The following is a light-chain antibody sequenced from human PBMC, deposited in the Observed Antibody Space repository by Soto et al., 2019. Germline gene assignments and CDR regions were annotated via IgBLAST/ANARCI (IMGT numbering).Light chain of an antibody. V-gene: IGKV3-20*01. J-gene: IGKJ1*01. CDR1: QSVSSNY. CDR2: GAS. Sequence: EIVLTQSPGTLSLSPGERATLSCRASQSVSSNYLAWSQQKPGQTPRLLIYGASTRATGIPDRFSGSGSGIAVTLTISRLEPEDFGVFYGQQYGSSPWTFGQGTKVEIK. CDR3: QQYGSSPWT.